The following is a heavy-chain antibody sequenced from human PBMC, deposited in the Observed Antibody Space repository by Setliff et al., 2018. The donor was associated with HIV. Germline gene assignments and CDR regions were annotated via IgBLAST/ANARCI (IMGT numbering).Heavy chain of an antibody. V-gene: IGHV3-21*04. J-gene: IGHJ5*01. D-gene: IGHD2-21*02. CDR3: AKVKGFYCSDDCYTGHWFDS. Sequence: GGSLRLSCVASGFNFSDNTMNWVRQAPGKGLEWVSSISGSSIFTYYGESVKGRFTISRDNAKNSLYLQMNSLRVEDTAIYYCAKVKGFYCSDDCYTGHWFDSWGRGTLVTVSS. CDR2: ISGSSIFT. CDR1: GFNFSDNT.